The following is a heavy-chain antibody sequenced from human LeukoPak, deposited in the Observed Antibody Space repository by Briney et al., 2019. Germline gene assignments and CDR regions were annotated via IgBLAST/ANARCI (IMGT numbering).Heavy chain of an antibody. CDR3: AKDRALGRWFDP. CDR2: IYSGGST. Sequence: GGSLKLSCAASGYTFSSNYMSWVRQAPGQGLEWVSVIYSGGSTYYADSVKGRFTISRDNSKNTLYLQMNSLRAEDTAVYYCAKDRALGRWFDPWGQGTLVTVSS. J-gene: IGHJ5*02. V-gene: IGHV3-53*01. CDR1: GYTFSSNY.